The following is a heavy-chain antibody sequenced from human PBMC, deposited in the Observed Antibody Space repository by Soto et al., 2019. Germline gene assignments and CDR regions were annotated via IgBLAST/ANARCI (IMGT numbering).Heavy chain of an antibody. CDR3: ARPPRPGVQRGFDY. Sequence: GGSLRLSCAASGFTFSSYSMNWVRQAPGKGLEWVSYISSSSSTIYYADSVKGRFTISRDNAKNSLYLQMNSLRDEDTAVYYCARPPRPGVQRGFDYWGQGTLATVSS. J-gene: IGHJ4*02. D-gene: IGHD2-8*01. V-gene: IGHV3-48*02. CDR2: ISSSSSTI. CDR1: GFTFSSYS.